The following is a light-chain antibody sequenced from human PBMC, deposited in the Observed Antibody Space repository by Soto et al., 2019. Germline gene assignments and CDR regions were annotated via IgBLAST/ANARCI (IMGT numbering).Light chain of an antibody. CDR3: QQYNSNPYT. J-gene: IGKJ2*01. CDR1: QYINRW. Sequence: DIQMTQSPSTLSASVGDRVTITCRASQYINRWLAWYQQKPGKAPKLLIHKASSLESGVPSSFSGSGSGTEFTLPITSLQPDDFATYYCQQYNSNPYTFGQGTKLEIK. V-gene: IGKV1-5*03. CDR2: KAS.